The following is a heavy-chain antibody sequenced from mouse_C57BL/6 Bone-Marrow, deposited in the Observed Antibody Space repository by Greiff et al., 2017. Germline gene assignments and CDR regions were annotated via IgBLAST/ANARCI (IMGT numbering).Heavy chain of an antibody. V-gene: IGHV5-6*01. D-gene: IGHD2-5*01. J-gene: IGHJ3*01. Sequence: EVKLQESGGDLVKPGGSLKLSCAASGFTFSSYGMSWVRPTPDKRLEWVATISSGGSYPYYPDSVKGRFTISRDNAKNTLYLQMSSLKSEDTAMYYCARQDYYSNFFTYWGQGTLVTVCA. CDR1: GFTFSSYG. CDR2: ISSGGSYP. CDR3: ARQDYYSNFFTY.